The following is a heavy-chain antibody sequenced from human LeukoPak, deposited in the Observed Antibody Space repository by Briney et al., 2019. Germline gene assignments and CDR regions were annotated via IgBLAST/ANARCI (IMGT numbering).Heavy chain of an antibody. CDR3: AGGLDYCFDY. V-gene: IGHV4-59*01. Sequence: SETLSLTCTVSGGSISSYYWSWSRQPPGKGLEWGGYIYYSGSTNYNPSLKSRVTISVDTSKNQFSLKLSSVTAADTAVYYCAGGLDYCFDYWGQGTLVTVSS. J-gene: IGHJ4*02. CDR2: IYYSGST. D-gene: IGHD2/OR15-2a*01. CDR1: GGSISSYY.